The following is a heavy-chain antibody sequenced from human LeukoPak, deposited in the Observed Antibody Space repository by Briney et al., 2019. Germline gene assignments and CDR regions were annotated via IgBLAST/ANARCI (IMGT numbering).Heavy chain of an antibody. D-gene: IGHD4-11*01. CDR2: INPSDGGT. J-gene: IGHJ4*02. CDR1: GYTFITHY. CDR3: ARASSNEIDY. Sequence: ASVKVSCKASGYTFITHYMHWVRQAPGQGLEWMGIINPSDGGTTYAQKFQGRVTMTRDTFTSTICMELSSLRFEDTAVYYCARASSNEIDYWGQGTLVTVSS. V-gene: IGHV1-46*01.